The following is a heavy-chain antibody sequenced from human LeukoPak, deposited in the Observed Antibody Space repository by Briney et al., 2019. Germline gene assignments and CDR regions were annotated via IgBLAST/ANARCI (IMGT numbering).Heavy chain of an antibody. V-gene: IGHV3-33*01. J-gene: IGHJ3*02. CDR1: GFTFSSYG. Sequence: GGSLRLSCAASGFTFSSYGMHWVRQAPGKGLEWVAVIWYDGSNKYYADSVKGRFTISRDNSKNTLYLQMNSLRAEDTAVYYCARDKVVDAFDIWGQGTMVTVSS. CDR2: IWYDGSNK. CDR3: ARDKVVDAFDI.